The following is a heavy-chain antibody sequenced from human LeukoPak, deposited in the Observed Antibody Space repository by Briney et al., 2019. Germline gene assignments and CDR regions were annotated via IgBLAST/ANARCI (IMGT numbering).Heavy chain of an antibody. CDR1: GGSISSSSYY. CDR3: ASRGAVAEDY. D-gene: IGHD6-19*01. V-gene: IGHV4-39*07. CDR2: VYYSGST. Sequence: SETLSLTCTVSGGSISSSSYYWGWIRQPPGKGLEWIGSVYYSGSTYYNPTLKSRVTISVDTSKNQFSLKLSSVTAADTAVYYCASRGAVAEDYWGQGTLVTVSS. J-gene: IGHJ4*02.